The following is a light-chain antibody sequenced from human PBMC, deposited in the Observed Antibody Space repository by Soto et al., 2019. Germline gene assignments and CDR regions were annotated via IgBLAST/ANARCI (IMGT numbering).Light chain of an antibody. CDR2: GAS. CDR3: QQYNNRPPWT. J-gene: IGKJ1*01. Sequence: EIAMTQSPGTLSVSPGERATLSCGASQSVSTNLAWYQQKPGQAPRLLIYGASTRATGIPARFSGSGSGTEFSLTITSLQSEDFALYYCQQYNNRPPWTFGQGTKGDIK. V-gene: IGKV3D-15*01. CDR1: QSVSTN.